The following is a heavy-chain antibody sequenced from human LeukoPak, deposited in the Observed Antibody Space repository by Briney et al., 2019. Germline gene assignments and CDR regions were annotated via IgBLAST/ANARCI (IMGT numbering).Heavy chain of an antibody. D-gene: IGHD1-26*01. CDR3: ARGSPSGASFFSF. V-gene: IGHV4-4*07. CDR2: IYTSGTT. CDR1: GGSFSSHY. J-gene: IGHJ4*02. Sequence: SETLSLTCTVSGGSFSSHYWTGIRQSAGKGLEWLGRIYTSGTTHFNPSFESRLSMSVDTSKAQFSLKPTSVTAADTAVYYCARGSPSGASFFSFWGQGTLVTVSS.